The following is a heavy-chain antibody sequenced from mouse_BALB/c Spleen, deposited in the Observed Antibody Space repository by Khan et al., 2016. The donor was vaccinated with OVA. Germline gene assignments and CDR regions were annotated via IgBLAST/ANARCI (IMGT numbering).Heavy chain of an antibody. V-gene: IGHV1S136*01. Sequence: IQLVQSGPELVKPGASVKMSCKASGYTFTSYVMHWVKQKPGQGLEWIGYINPYNDVTKYSEKFKGKATLTSDRSSSTAYMELSSLTTEDSACYYGARRRDVYYDLYWSFDVWGAGTTVTVSS. CDR3: ARRRDVYYDLYWSFDV. J-gene: IGHJ1*01. CDR1: GYTFTSYV. CDR2: INPYNDVT. D-gene: IGHD2-3*01.